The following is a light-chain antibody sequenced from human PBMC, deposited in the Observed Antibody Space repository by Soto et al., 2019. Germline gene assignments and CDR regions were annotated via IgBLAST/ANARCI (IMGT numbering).Light chain of an antibody. V-gene: IGKV1-27*01. CDR2: AAS. CDR1: QDINNY. Sequence: DIQMTQSPSSLSASVGDRVTITCRASQDINNYLAWYQQRPGKVPKLLIYAASTLQSGVTSRFSGSGSGTDFTLTTSSLQTEDVATYFCQKYDIAPRTFGGGTKVEIK. CDR3: QKYDIAPRT. J-gene: IGKJ4*01.